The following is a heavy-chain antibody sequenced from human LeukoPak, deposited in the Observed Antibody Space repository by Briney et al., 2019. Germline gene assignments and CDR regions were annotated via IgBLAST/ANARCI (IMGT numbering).Heavy chain of an antibody. CDR3: ARDLTADSLFDY. J-gene: IGHJ4*02. Sequence: ASVKVPCKSCGYTFTSYGISWVRQAPGQGLEWMGWISAYNGNTNYAQKLQGRVTMTTDTSTSTAYMELRSLRSDDTAVYYCARDLTADSLFDYWGQGTLVTVSS. V-gene: IGHV1-18*01. CDR1: GYTFTSYG. D-gene: IGHD2-21*02. CDR2: ISAYNGNT.